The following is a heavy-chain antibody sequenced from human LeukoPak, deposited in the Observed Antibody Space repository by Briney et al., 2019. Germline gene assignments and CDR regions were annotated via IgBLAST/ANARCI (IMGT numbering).Heavy chain of an antibody. Sequence: GGSLRLSCAASGFTFSNYGMHWVRQAPGKGLEWVAVIRYDGSNKYYADSVKGRFTISRDNSKNTLYLQMNSLRAEDTAVYYCARDPLPIAVAGYFDHWGQGTLVTVSS. D-gene: IGHD6-19*01. J-gene: IGHJ4*02. CDR2: IRYDGSNK. CDR1: GFTFSNYG. CDR3: ARDPLPIAVAGYFDH. V-gene: IGHV3-30*02.